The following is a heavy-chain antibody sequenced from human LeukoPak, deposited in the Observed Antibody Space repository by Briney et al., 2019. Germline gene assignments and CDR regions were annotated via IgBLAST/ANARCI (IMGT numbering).Heavy chain of an antibody. CDR3: ARAEPSFCSGGSCSSWIDAFDI. CDR1: GGSINSGAYF. CDR2: ISYSGTT. V-gene: IGHV4-31*03. J-gene: IGHJ3*02. Sequence: SETLSLTCTVSGGSINSGAYFWSWIRQHPVKGLEWFGYISYSGTTSYNPSLKSRTSISLDTSKNQFSLRLDSVTAADTAMYYCARAEPSFCSGGSCSSWIDAFDIWGQGTMVTVSS. D-gene: IGHD2-15*01.